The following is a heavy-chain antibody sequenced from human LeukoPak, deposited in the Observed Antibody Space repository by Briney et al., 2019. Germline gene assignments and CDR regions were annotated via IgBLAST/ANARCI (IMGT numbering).Heavy chain of an antibody. J-gene: IGHJ4*02. CDR1: GVSISIYY. D-gene: IGHD2-15*01. V-gene: IGHV4-59*01. CDR2: LYYRRNT. Sequence: PSETLSLTCTVSGVSISIYYWSWVPQPPRKGLEWIGYLYYRRNTNYSPSLKSRVTISTDTSKTQVYRKLGSGTAADTAVYYCVRDLWGAGGTEYWGQGILVTVSS. CDR3: VRDLWGAGGTEY.